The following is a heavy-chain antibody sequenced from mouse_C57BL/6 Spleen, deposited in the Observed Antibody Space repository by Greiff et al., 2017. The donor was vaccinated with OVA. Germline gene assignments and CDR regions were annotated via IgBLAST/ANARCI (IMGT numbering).Heavy chain of an antibody. J-gene: IGHJ2*01. D-gene: IGHD1-1*01. CDR1: GYTFTDYN. V-gene: IGHV1-22*01. CDR2: INPNNGGT. CDR3: ATITTYCFDY. Sequence: EVQLQQSGPELVKPGASVKMSCKASGYTFTDYNMHWVKQSHGKSLEWIGYINPNNGGTSYNQKFKGKATLTVNKSSSTAYMELRSLTSEDSAVYYCATITTYCFDYWGQGTTLTVSS.